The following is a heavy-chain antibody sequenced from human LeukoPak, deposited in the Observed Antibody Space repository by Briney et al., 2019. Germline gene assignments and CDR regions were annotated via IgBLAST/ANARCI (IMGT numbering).Heavy chain of an antibody. CDR3: AKAYGSGSYYKSPIGDY. V-gene: IGHV3-9*01. CDR2: ISRNSGSI. Sequence: GGSLRLSCAASGFTFDDHAMHWVRQAPGKGLEWVSGISRNSGSIGYADSVKGRFTISRDNAKNSLYLQMNSLRAEDTALYYCAKAYGSGSYYKSPIGDYWGQGTLVTVSS. D-gene: IGHD3-10*01. CDR1: GFTFDDHA. J-gene: IGHJ4*02.